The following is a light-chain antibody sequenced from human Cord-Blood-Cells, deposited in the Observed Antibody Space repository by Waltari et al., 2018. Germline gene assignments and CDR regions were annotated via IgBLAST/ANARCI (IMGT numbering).Light chain of an antibody. CDR1: SIDVGGYNY. Sequence: QSALTQPASVSRSPGQSITISCTGTSIDVGGYNYVSWYQQHPGKAPKLMIYDVSNRPSGVSNRCSGSKSGNTASLTISGLQAEDEADYYGSSYTSSSTFYVFGTGTKVTVL. V-gene: IGLV2-14*03. J-gene: IGLJ1*01. CDR2: DVS. CDR3: SSYTSSSTFYV.